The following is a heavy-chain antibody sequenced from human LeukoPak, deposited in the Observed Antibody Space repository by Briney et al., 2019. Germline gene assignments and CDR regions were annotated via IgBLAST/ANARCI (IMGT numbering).Heavy chain of an antibody. J-gene: IGHJ5*02. V-gene: IGHV1-69*05. CDR1: GGTFSSYA. Sequence: SVKVSCEASGGTFSSYAISWVRQAPGQGREWMGGIIPIFGTANYAQKFQGRVTITTDESTSTAYMELSSLRSEDTAVYYCAKENPHYDRSGYFYLLGQGTLVTVSS. CDR2: IIPIFGTA. D-gene: IGHD3-22*01. CDR3: AKENPHYDRSGYFYL.